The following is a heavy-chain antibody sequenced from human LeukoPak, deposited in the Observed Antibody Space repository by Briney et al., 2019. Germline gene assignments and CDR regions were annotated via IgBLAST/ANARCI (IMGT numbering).Heavy chain of an antibody. Sequence: GGSLRLSCAASGFTFSSYWMSWVRQAPGKGLEWVANIKQDGSEKYYVDSVKGRFTISRDNAKNSLYLQMDSLRAEDKAVYYCARRVLYYDSSGYGTYYYYMDVWGKGTTVTVSS. CDR1: GFTFSSYW. D-gene: IGHD3-22*01. CDR2: IKQDGSEK. J-gene: IGHJ6*03. V-gene: IGHV3-7*01. CDR3: ARRVLYYDSSGYGTYYYYMDV.